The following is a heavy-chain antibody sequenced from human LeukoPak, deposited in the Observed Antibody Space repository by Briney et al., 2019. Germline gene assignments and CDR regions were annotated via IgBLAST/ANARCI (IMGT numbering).Heavy chain of an antibody. D-gene: IGHD2-2*01. CDR1: GYTFTGYY. CDR2: INPNSGGT. J-gene: IGHJ6*03. Sequence: ASVKVSCKASGYTFTGYYMHWVRQAPGQGLEWMGWINPNSGGTNYAQKFQGRVTMTRDTSISTAYMELSRLRSDDTGVYYCARGGVVVPAALNPNYYYYYYMDVWGKGTTVTVSS. V-gene: IGHV1-2*02. CDR3: ARGGVVVPAALNPNYYYYYYMDV.